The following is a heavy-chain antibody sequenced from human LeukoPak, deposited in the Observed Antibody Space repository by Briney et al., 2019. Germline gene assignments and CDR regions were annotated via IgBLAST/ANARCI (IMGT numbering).Heavy chain of an antibody. Sequence: PGGSLRLSCAASGFIFNRYSMHWVRRAPGKGLEWVSYISSSSSTIHYTDSVQGRFAISRDNAKNSLYLQMNSLRDEDAAVYYCVRDQAADGMDVWGQGTSVFVSS. V-gene: IGHV3-48*02. D-gene: IGHD2-15*01. CDR3: VRDQAADGMDV. CDR2: ISSSSSTI. CDR1: GFIFNRYS. J-gene: IGHJ6*02.